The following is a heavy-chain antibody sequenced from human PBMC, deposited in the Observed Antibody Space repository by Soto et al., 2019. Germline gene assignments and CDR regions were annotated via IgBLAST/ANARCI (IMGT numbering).Heavy chain of an antibody. D-gene: IGHD5-18*01. CDR3: ATVDTATNNLVDP. J-gene: IGHJ5*02. CDR1: GYTFTSHG. Sequence: ASVKVSCKASGYTFTSHGISWVRQAPGQGLEWMGWISAYNGNTNYAQKLQGRVTMTTDTSTSTAYMELRSLRSDDTAVYYCATVDTATNNLVDPWGQGTLVTVSS. V-gene: IGHV1-18*01. CDR2: ISAYNGNT.